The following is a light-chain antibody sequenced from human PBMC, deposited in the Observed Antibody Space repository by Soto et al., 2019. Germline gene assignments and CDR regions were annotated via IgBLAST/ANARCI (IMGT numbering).Light chain of an antibody. CDR1: QRVSSNY. V-gene: IGKV3-20*01. CDR3: QQYASSPWT. CDR2: GAS. Sequence: EIVLSQSPGTLSLSPGERATLSCRTSQRVSSNYLAWYQQKPGQAPRLLIYGASSRATGIPDRFSGSGSGTDFTLAISRLEPEDFAVYYCQQYASSPWTFGQGTKVDI. J-gene: IGKJ1*01.